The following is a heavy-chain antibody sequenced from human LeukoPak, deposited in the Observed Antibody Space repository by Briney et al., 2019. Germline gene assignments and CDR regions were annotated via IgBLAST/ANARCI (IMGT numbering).Heavy chain of an antibody. CDR1: GGSFSGYY. Sequence: SETLSLTCAVYGGSFSGYYWSWIRQPPGKGLEWIGEINHSGSTNYNPSLKSRVTISVDTSKNQFSLKLSSVTAADTAVYYCARKQQLVGFDYWGQGTLVTVSS. V-gene: IGHV4-34*01. CDR2: INHSGST. D-gene: IGHD6-13*01. J-gene: IGHJ4*02. CDR3: ARKQQLVGFDY.